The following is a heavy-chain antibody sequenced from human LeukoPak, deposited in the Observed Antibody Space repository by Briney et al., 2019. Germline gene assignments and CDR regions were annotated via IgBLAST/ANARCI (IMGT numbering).Heavy chain of an antibody. CDR3: AKDAYYYDSSGYSDY. V-gene: IGHV3-23*01. CDR1: GLTFGSYA. J-gene: IGHJ4*02. Sequence: SLACAATGLTFGSYAMSWVRQAPGKGLEWVSAISGSGGSTYYADSVKGRFTISRDNSKNTLYLQMNSLRAEDTAVYYCAKDAYYYDSSGYSDYWGQGTLVTVSS. CDR2: ISGSGGST. D-gene: IGHD3-22*01.